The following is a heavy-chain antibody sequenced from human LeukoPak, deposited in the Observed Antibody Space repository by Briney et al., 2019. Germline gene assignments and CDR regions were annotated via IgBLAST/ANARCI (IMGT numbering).Heavy chain of an antibody. V-gene: IGHV4-59*01. CDR3: ARDLLGYCSSTSCYLETDAFDI. J-gene: IGHJ3*02. Sequence: PSETLSLTCTVSGGSISSYYWSWIRQPPGKGLEWIGYIYYSGSTNYNPSLKSRVTISVDTSKNQFSLKLSSVTAADTAVYYCARDLLGYCSSTSCYLETDAFDIWGQGTMVTVSS. CDR2: IYYSGST. D-gene: IGHD2-2*01. CDR1: GGSISSYY.